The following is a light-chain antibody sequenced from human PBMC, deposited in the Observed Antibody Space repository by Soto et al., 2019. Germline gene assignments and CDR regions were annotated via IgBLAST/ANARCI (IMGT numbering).Light chain of an antibody. J-gene: IGKJ1*01. Sequence: EIVLTQSPGTLSLSPGERATLSCRASQSVSSSYLAWYQQKPGQAPRLLIYGASSRATGIPDRFSGSGSGTDFTLAISRLEPEDCAVYYCQRYGSSPTWTFGQGNKVEIK. V-gene: IGKV3-20*01. CDR3: QRYGSSPTWT. CDR1: QSVSSSY. CDR2: GAS.